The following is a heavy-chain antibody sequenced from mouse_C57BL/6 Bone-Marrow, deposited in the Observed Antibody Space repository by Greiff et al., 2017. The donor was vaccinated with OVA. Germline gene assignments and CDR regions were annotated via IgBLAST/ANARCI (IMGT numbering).Heavy chain of an antibody. V-gene: IGHV1-81*01. Sequence: VQLQESGAELARPGASVKLSCKASGYTFTSYGISWVKQRTGQGLEWIGEIYPRSGNTYYNEKFKGKATLTADKSSSTAYMELRSLTSEDSAVEFCGGYYCGIGYYFGYWGQGTTLTGSS. D-gene: IGHD1-1*01. J-gene: IGHJ2*01. CDR1: GYTFTSYG. CDR3: GGYYCGIGYYFGY. CDR2: IYPRSGNT.